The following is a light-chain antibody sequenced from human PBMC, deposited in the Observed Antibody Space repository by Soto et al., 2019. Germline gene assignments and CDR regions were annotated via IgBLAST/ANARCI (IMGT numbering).Light chain of an antibody. V-gene: IGKV3-11*01. J-gene: IGKJ1*01. CDR2: DGS. Sequence: EIVLTQSPATLSVSPGERVTLSCRASQNLHSFLNWYQQRPGQAPRPLIYDGSKRAAGVPSRFSAWGSETDFTLTISDVQPEDFAVYYCHQRQSWPRTFGQGTKVDIK. CDR3: HQRQSWPRT. CDR1: QNLHSF.